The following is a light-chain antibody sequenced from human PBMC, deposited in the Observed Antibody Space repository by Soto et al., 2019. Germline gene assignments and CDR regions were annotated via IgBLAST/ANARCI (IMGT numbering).Light chain of an antibody. V-gene: IGKV3-15*01. CDR1: QSVSIN. J-gene: IGKJ4*01. Sequence: EIMMTQSPATLSVSPGERATLSCRASQSVSINLAWYQQKPDQVPRLLIYGASSRATGIPARFSGSGSGTDFTLTISSLQSEDFAVYYCQQYNNWPLTFGGGTKVEIK. CDR3: QQYNNWPLT. CDR2: GAS.